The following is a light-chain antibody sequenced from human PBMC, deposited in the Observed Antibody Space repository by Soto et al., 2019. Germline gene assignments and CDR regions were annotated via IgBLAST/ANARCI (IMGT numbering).Light chain of an antibody. CDR3: QQYDILPIT. CDR2: DAS. Sequence: DIQMTQSPSTLSASVGDRVTITCRASQTVNAWLAWYQHKPGKAPEPLIYDASTLESGVPSRFSGSGSGTHFTFTISSLQTEDIGTYYCQQYDILPITFGRGTRLEIK. J-gene: IGKJ5*01. V-gene: IGKV1-5*01. CDR1: QTVNAW.